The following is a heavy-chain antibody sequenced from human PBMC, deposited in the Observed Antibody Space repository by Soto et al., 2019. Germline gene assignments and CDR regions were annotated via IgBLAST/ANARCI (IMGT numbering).Heavy chain of an antibody. CDR1: GGSISSGNDY. J-gene: IGHJ4*02. CDR2: ISYSGST. D-gene: IGHD5-18*01. V-gene: IGHV4-30-4*01. CDR3: ATMGTPATGLYYFDY. Sequence: SETLSLTCTVSGGSISSGNDYWSWIRQPPGKGLEWIGFISYSGSTYYSLSLKSRVTISVDTSKNQFSLNLSFVTAADTAVYYCATMGTPATGLYYFDYWGQGTLVTV.